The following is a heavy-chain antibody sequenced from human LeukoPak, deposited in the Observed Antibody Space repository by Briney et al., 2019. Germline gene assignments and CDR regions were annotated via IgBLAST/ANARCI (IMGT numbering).Heavy chain of an antibody. Sequence: PSQTLSLTCTISGGSISSGDYYWSWIPQPPGKRLEWIGYIYYSGSTYYNPSLKSRVTISVDTSKNQFSLKLSSVTAADTAVYYCARALTGGSGTYYYSHGMDVWGKGPTVTASS. CDR1: GGSISSGDYY. CDR2: IYYSGST. J-gene: IGHJ6*04. CDR3: ARALTGGSGTYYYSHGMDV. D-gene: IGHD3-10*01. V-gene: IGHV4-30-4*01.